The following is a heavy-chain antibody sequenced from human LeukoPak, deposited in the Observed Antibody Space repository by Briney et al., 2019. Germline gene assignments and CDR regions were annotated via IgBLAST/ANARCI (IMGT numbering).Heavy chain of an antibody. Sequence: GGSLRLSCATSGFTFSNAWMTWVRQAPGKGLEWVSAISGSGSSTYYADSVKGRFTISRDNSKNTLYLQMNSLRAEDTAVYYCAKGSFADPFDIWGQGIMVTVSS. D-gene: IGHD3-10*01. CDR3: AKGSFADPFDI. J-gene: IGHJ3*02. CDR2: ISGSGSST. CDR1: GFTFSNAW. V-gene: IGHV3-23*01.